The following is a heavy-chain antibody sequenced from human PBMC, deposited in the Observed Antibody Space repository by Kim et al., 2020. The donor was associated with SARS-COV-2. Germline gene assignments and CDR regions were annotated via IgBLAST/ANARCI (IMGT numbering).Heavy chain of an antibody. D-gene: IGHD3-10*01. V-gene: IGHV1-69*13. J-gene: IGHJ6*02. Sequence: SVKVSCKASGGTFSSYAISWVRQAPGQGLEWMGGIIPIFGRANYAQKFQGRVTITADESTSTAYMELSSLRSEDTAVYYCARDPKSITMVRPNTPHYYYGMDVWGQGTTVTVSS. CDR2: IIPIFGRA. CDR1: GGTFSSYA. CDR3: ARDPKSITMVRPNTPHYYYGMDV.